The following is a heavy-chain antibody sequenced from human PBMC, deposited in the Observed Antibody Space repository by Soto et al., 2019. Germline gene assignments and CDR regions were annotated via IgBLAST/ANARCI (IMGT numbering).Heavy chain of an antibody. D-gene: IGHD1-7*01. V-gene: IGHV3-15*07. J-gene: IGHJ6*02. CDR3: TTVGPRITGTTVDYYYYGMDV. CDR2: IKSKTDGGTT. CDR1: GFTFSNAW. Sequence: GGSLRLSCAASGFTFSNAWMNWVRQAPGKGLEWVGRIKSKTDGGTTDYAAPVKGRFTISRDDSKNTLYLQMNSLKTEDTAVYYCTTVGPRITGTTVDYYYYGMDVWGQGTTVTVSS.